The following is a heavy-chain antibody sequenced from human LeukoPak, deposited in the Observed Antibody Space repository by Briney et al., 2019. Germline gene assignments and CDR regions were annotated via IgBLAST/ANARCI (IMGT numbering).Heavy chain of an antibody. CDR3: ARQRSWYRGGFSFDY. CDR1: GGAFSGYN. CDR2: IYYSAST. D-gene: IGHD6-13*01. J-gene: IGHJ4*02. Sequence: SVTLSFNCAVYGGAFSGYNWGWLPQPPGKGLVWCGYIYYSASTNYNPSLKSRVTISVDTSKNQFSLKLSSVTAADTAVYYCARQRSWYRGGFSFDYWGQGTLVTVSS. V-gene: IGHV4-59*08.